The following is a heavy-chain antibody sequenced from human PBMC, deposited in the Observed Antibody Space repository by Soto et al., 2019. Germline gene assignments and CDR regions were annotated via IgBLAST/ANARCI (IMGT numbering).Heavy chain of an antibody. CDR3: ARRVTGGGERFDP. J-gene: IGHJ5*02. Sequence: SETLSLTCTVSGGSISSYYWTWIRQPPGKDLEWIGYIYSSGDTNYNPSLRSRVTMSKDTSKNQFSLKLSSVTAADTAVYYCARRVTGGGERFDPWGQGTLVTVSS. D-gene: IGHD7-27*01. CDR1: GGSISSYY. V-gene: IGHV4-4*09. CDR2: IYSSGDT.